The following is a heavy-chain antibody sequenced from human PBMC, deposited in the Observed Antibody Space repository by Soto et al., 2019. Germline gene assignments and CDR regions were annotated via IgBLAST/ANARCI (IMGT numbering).Heavy chain of an antibody. CDR3: ARDWSSGSPDY. J-gene: IGHJ4*02. Sequence: VQLVESGGGVVQPGRSLRLSCAASGFTFSSYGMHWVRQAPGKGLEWVAVIWYDGSNKYYADSVKGRFTISRDNSKNTLYLQMNSLRAEDTAVYYCARDWSSGSPDYWGQGTLVTVSS. CDR2: IWYDGSNK. CDR1: GFTFSSYG. D-gene: IGHD1-26*01. V-gene: IGHV3-33*01.